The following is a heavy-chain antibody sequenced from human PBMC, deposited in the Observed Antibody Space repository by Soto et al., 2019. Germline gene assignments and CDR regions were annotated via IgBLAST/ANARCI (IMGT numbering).Heavy chain of an antibody. CDR1: GGTFSSYA. CDR3: ARRTFTMIVVGDQGNAFDI. J-gene: IGHJ3*02. Sequence: QVQLVQSGAEVKKPGSSVKVSCKASGGTFSSYAISWVRQAPGQGLEWMGGIIPIFGTANYAQKVQGRVTITADESTSTDYMELSSLRSEDTAVYYCARRTFTMIVVGDQGNAFDIWGQGTMVTVSS. V-gene: IGHV1-69*01. CDR2: IIPIFGTA. D-gene: IGHD3-22*01.